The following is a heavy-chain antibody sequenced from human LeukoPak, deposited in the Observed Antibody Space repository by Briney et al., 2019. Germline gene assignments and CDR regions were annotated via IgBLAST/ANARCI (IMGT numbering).Heavy chain of an antibody. CDR1: GGSISSYY. V-gene: IGHV4-59*01. CDR2: IYYSGST. CDR3: ARGLYSGYDQRKRGFDY. J-gene: IGHJ4*02. Sequence: EPSETLSLTCTVSGGSISSYYWSWIRQPPGKGLEWIGYIYYSGSTNYNPSLKSRVTISVDTSKNQFSLKLSSVTAADTAVYYCARGLYSGYDQRKRGFDYWGQGTLVTVSS. D-gene: IGHD5-12*01.